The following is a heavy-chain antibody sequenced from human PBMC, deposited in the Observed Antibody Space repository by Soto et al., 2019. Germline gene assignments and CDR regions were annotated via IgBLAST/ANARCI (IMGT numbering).Heavy chain of an antibody. J-gene: IGHJ5*02. CDR2: MNPGSGDT. Sequence: ASVKVSCKASGYSFTNNDVSWVRQATGQGLEWMGWMNPGSGDTGYAQKFQGRVTMTRDISTATAYMELSSLRSDDTATYYCARMATLGSSNWFDPWGQGTLVTVSS. V-gene: IGHV1-8*01. CDR1: GYSFTNND. D-gene: IGHD6-6*01. CDR3: ARMATLGSSNWFDP.